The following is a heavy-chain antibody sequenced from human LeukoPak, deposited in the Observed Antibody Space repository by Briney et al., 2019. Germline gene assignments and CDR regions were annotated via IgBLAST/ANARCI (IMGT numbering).Heavy chain of an antibody. J-gene: IGHJ4*02. D-gene: IGHD1-26*01. CDR3: ARDAGATPYFDY. CDR1: GFTFSSYE. CDR2: ISSSGSTI. Sequence: PGGSLRLSCAASGFTFSSYEMNWVRQAPGKGLEWVSYISSSGSTIYYADSVKGRFTISRDNAKNSLYLQMNSLRAEGTAVYYCARDAGATPYFDYWGQGTLVTVSS. V-gene: IGHV3-48*03.